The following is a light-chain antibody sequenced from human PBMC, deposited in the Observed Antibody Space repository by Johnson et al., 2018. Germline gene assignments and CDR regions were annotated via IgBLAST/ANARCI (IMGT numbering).Light chain of an antibody. J-gene: IGLJ1*01. V-gene: IGLV1-51*02. Sequence: QSVLTQPPSVSAAPGQKVTISCSGSSSNIGNNYVSWYQQLPGTAPKLLIYENNKRPSGIPDRFSGSKSGTSATLGITGLQTGAEADYYCGTWDCSRSVGNGLGNGTKVTVL. CDR2: ENN. CDR3: GTWDCSRSVGNG. CDR1: SSNIGNNY.